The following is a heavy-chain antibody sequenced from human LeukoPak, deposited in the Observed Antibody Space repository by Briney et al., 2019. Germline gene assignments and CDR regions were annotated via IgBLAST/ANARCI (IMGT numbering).Heavy chain of an antibody. V-gene: IGHV4-34*01. CDR3: SLSSGSAFDT. Sequence: PSETLSLTCAVYGGSFSGYYWSWIRQPPGKGLEWIGEINHSGSTNYNPSLKSRVTISVDTSKNQFSLKLSSVTAADTAVYYCSLSSGSAFDTWGQGTMVTVSS. J-gene: IGHJ3*02. CDR1: GGSFSGYY. CDR2: INHSGST. D-gene: IGHD3-22*01.